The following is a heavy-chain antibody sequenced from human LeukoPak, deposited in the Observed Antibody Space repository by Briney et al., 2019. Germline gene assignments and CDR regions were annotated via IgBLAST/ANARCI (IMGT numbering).Heavy chain of an antibody. V-gene: IGHV3-30*18. CDR3: AKDRKYYDSSVQDY. J-gene: IGHJ4*02. CDR1: GFTFSSYG. Sequence: GGSLRLSCAASGFTFSSYGMHWVRQAPGKGLEWVAVISYDGSNKYYADSVKGRFTISRDNSKNTLYLQMNSLRAEDTAVYYCAKDRKYYDSSVQDYWGQGTLVTVSS. D-gene: IGHD3-22*01. CDR2: ISYDGSNK.